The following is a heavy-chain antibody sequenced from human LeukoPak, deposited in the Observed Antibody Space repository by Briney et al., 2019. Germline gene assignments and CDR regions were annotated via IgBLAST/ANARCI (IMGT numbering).Heavy chain of an antibody. Sequence: SETLSLTCAVSGGSISSGGYSWSWIRQPPGKGLEWIGYIYHSGSTHYNPSLKSRVTISVDRSKNQFSLKLSSVTAADTAVYYCARTPYGSGSCTFDYWGQGTLVTVSS. CDR2: IYHSGST. J-gene: IGHJ4*02. CDR3: ARTPYGSGSCTFDY. V-gene: IGHV4-30-2*01. D-gene: IGHD3-10*01. CDR1: GGSISSGGYS.